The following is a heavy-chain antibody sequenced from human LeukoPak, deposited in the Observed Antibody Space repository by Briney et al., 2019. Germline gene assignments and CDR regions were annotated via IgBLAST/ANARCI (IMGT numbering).Heavy chain of an antibody. CDR2: IKNKADSYTT. V-gene: IGHV3-72*01. CDR1: GFTFSDHY. D-gene: IGHD3-22*01. CDR3: AKGTHYYDSSGYWGAFDI. J-gene: IGHJ3*02. Sequence: PGGSLRLSCAASGFTFSDHYMDWVRQAPGKGLEWVGRIKNKADSYTTEYAASVKGRFTISRDDSQNSLYLQMNSLKTEDTVVYYCAKGTHYYDSSGYWGAFDIWGQGTMVTVSS.